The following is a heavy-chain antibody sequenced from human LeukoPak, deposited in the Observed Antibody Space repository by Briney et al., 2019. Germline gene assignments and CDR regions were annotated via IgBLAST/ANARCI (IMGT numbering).Heavy chain of an antibody. CDR3: ARDIGVAARSYYYGMDV. CDR2: INPNSGGT. CDR1: GYTFTGYY. J-gene: IGHJ6*02. Sequence: ASVKVSCKAPGYTFTGYYMHWVRQAPGQGLEWMGWINPNSGGTNYAQKFQGRVTMTRDTSISTAYMELSRLRSDDTAVYYCARDIGVAARSYYYGMDVWGQGTTVTVSS. V-gene: IGHV1-2*02. D-gene: IGHD6-6*01.